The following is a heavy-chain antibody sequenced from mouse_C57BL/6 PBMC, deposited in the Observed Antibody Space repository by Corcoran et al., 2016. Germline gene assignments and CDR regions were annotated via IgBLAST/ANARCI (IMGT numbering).Heavy chain of an antibody. CDR2: IFPGSGIA. V-gene: IGHV1-75*01. CDR1: GYTFTDYY. D-gene: IGHD2-1*01. Sequence: QVQLQQSGPELVKPGTSVKMSCKASGYTFTDYYINWVKQRPGQGLEWIGWIFPGSGIAYYNEKFKGKATLTVDKSSSTAFMLLSSLTSEDSGVYFCASSIYYGNYGYAMDYWGQGTSVTVSS. J-gene: IGHJ4*01. CDR3: ASSIYYGNYGYAMDY.